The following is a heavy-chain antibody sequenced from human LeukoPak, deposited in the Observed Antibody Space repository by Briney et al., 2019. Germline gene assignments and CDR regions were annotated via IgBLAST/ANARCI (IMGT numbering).Heavy chain of an antibody. CDR1: GFTFSSYS. CDR3: AKVGLFKGWNPPFDP. Sequence: PGGSLRLSCAASGFTFSSYSMNWVRQAPGKGLEWVSSISSSSSYIYYADSVKGRFTISRDNAKNSLYLQMNSLRAEDTAVYYCAKVGLFKGWNPPFDPWGQGTLVTVSS. J-gene: IGHJ5*02. V-gene: IGHV3-21*01. CDR2: ISSSSSYI. D-gene: IGHD1-1*01.